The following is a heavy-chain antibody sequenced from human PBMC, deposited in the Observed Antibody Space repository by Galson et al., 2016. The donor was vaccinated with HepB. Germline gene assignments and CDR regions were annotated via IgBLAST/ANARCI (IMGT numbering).Heavy chain of an antibody. CDR2: ISSTSSYI. D-gene: IGHD4-17*01. Sequence: SLRLSCAASGITFSSYSMNWVRQAPGKGLKLVSSISSTSSYIYYADSVKGRFTISRDNAKNSLYLQMNSLRAEDTAVYYCARDDRATVTPYYFDYWGQGTLVTVSS. CDR1: GITFSSYS. V-gene: IGHV3-21*01. CDR3: ARDDRATVTPYYFDY. J-gene: IGHJ4*02.